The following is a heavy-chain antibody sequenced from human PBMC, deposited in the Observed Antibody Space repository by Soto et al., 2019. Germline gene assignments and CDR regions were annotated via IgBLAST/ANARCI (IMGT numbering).Heavy chain of an antibody. V-gene: IGHV3-23*01. Sequence: GGSLRLPCATSGCNFRNYAMSWVRQAPGKGLEWVSAISGSGAGTYYADSVKGRFTISRDNSKNTLFLQMNSLRADDTAVYYCAKDSRGYYRPFDYWGQGTLVTVSS. J-gene: IGHJ4*02. CDR3: AKDSRGYYRPFDY. CDR2: ISGSGAGT. D-gene: IGHD3-22*01. CDR1: GCNFRNYA.